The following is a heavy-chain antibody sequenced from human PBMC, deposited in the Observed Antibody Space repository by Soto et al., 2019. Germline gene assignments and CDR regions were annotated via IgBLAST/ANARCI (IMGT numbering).Heavy chain of an antibody. CDR3: AKQLGWGRFGP. J-gene: IGHJ5*02. V-gene: IGHV3-7*05. D-gene: IGHD6-19*01. Sequence: GGSLRLSCVASGFAFSSSWMTWVRQAPGKGLEWVANINEDGSKINYVDSVKGRFTISRDNARNSVYLEMNSLRVDDTAVYYCAKQLGWGRFGPWGQGTLVTVPS. CDR2: INEDGSKI. CDR1: GFAFSSSW.